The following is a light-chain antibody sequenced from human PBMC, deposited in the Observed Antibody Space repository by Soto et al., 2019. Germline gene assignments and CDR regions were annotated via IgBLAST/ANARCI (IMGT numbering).Light chain of an antibody. J-gene: IGKJ4*01. CDR3: QQRSNWPLT. CDR1: QSISSY. Sequence: EIVLTQSPATLSLSPGERATLSCRASQSISSYLAWYQQRPGQAPRLLIFDASNRATGIQDRFRGSGSGTDFTLTISSLAPEDFALYYCQQRSNWPLTFGGGTKVEIK. CDR2: DAS. V-gene: IGKV3-11*01.